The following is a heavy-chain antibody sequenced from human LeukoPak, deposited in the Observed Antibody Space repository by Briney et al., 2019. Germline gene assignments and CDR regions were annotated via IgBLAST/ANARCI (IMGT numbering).Heavy chain of an antibody. CDR2: ISSSGSST. CDR3: ARESWALDY. J-gene: IGHJ4*02. CDR1: GFTFSSYE. Sequence: GGSPRLSCAASGFTFSSYEMNWVRQAPGKGLEWVSYISSSGSSTYHADSVKGRFTISRNNTKNSLYLQMNSLRAEDTAVYYCARESWALDYWGQGTLVTVSS. V-gene: IGHV3-48*03.